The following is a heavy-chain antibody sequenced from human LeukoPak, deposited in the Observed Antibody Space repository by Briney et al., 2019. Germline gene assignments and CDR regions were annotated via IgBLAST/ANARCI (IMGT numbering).Heavy chain of an antibody. CDR3: AKDFGGLLWFGELFPSYYFDY. V-gene: IGHV3-30*02. CDR2: IRKDGSIK. Sequence: GGSLSLSCAGSGFTFSSYGWNWVRQPPGKGLEWVAFIRKDGSIKYYADSVKGRFTISRDNSKNTLYLQMNSLRAEDTAVYYCAKDFGGLLWFGELFPSYYFDYWGQGTLVTVSS. J-gene: IGHJ4*02. CDR1: GFTFSSYG. D-gene: IGHD3-10*01.